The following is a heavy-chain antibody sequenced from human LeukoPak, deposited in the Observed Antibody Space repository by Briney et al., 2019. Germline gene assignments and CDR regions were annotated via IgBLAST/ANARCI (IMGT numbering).Heavy chain of an antibody. Sequence: GGSQRLSCAASGFTFSSNWMNWARQAPGNGLEWVASINHNGNVNYYVDSVKGRFTISRDNAKNSLYLQMSNLRAEDTAVYFCARGGAFDVWGQGATATVSS. D-gene: IGHD4/OR15-4a*01. V-gene: IGHV3-7*04. CDR3: ARGGAFDV. CDR1: GFTFSSNW. J-gene: IGHJ6*02. CDR2: INHNGNVN.